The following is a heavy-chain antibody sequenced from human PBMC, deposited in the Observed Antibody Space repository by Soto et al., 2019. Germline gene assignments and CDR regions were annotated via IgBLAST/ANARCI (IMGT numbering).Heavy chain of an antibody. J-gene: IGHJ3*02. Sequence: GGSLRLSCSASGFTFSSYAMHWVRQAPGKGLEYVSAISSNGGSTYYADSVKGRFTISRDNSKNTLYLQVSSLRAEDTAVYYCVKDRGAAAHRDAFDIWGQGTMVTVSS. D-gene: IGHD6-13*01. CDR3: VKDRGAAAHRDAFDI. CDR1: GFTFSSYA. V-gene: IGHV3-64D*08. CDR2: ISSNGGST.